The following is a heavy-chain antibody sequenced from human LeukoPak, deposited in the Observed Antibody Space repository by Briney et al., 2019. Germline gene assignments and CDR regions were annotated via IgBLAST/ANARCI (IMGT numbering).Heavy chain of an antibody. CDR2: IYHSGST. J-gene: IGHJ5*02. V-gene: IGHV4-30-2*01. CDR1: GGSISSGGYS. Sequence: SETLSLTCAVSGGSISSGGYSWSWIRQPPRKGLEWIGYIYHSGSTYYNPSLKSRVTISVDRSKNQFSLKLSSVTAADTAVYYCARGFGWFDPWGQGTLVTVSS. D-gene: IGHD3-10*01. CDR3: ARGFGWFDP.